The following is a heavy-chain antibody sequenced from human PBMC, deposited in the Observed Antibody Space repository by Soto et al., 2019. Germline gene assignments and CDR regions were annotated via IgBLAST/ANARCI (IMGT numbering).Heavy chain of an antibody. D-gene: IGHD2-2*01. J-gene: IGHJ5*02. CDR1: GFTFSSYA. CDR3: AKEPYIVVVPAAMGWFDP. Sequence: GGSLRLSCAASGFTFSSYAMSWVRQAPGKGLEWVSAISGSGGSTYYADSVKGRFTISRDNSKNTLYLQMNSLRAEDTAVYYCAKEPYIVVVPAAMGWFDPWGQGTLVTVSS. V-gene: IGHV3-23*01. CDR2: ISGSGGST.